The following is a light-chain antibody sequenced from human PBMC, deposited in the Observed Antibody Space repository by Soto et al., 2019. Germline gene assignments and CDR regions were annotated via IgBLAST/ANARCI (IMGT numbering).Light chain of an antibody. CDR3: QQYNSYWT. CDR1: QSISTY. J-gene: IGKJ1*01. CDR2: DAS. Sequence: DIQMTQSPSTLSASVGDRVTITCRASQSISTYLNWYQKKPGKAPKLLIYDASSLESGVPSRFSGRGSGTEFTLTISSLQPDDFATYYCQQYNSYWTFGQGTKVDIK. V-gene: IGKV1-5*01.